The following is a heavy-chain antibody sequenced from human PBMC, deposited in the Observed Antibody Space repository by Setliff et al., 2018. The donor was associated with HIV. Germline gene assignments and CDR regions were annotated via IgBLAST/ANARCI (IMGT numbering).Heavy chain of an antibody. CDR2: IKYDGSEK. J-gene: IGHJ4*02. D-gene: IGHD6-13*01. CDR1: GLTFNRYW. V-gene: IGHV3-7*03. Sequence: PGGSLRLSCVASGLTFNRYWMSWVRQAPGKGPEWVANIKYDGSEKYYVDSVRGRFTISRDNTKNSLFLQMSSLRAEDSAVYFCAGSAGYFVKADWGQGILVTVSS. CDR3: AGSAGYFVKAD.